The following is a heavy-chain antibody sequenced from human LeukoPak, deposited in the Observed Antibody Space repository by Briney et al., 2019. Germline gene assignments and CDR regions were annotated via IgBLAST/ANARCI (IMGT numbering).Heavy chain of an antibody. V-gene: IGHV4-59*08. CDR3: ARGWYSTSSGWFDP. CDR1: GGSISSYY. CDR2: IYYSGST. J-gene: IGHJ5*02. Sequence: SETLSLTCTVSGGSISSYYWSWLRQPPGKGLEWIGYIYYSGSTYYNPSLKSRVTISVDTSKNQFSLKLSSVTAADTAVYYCARGWYSTSSGWFDPGGQGTLVTVSS. D-gene: IGHD6-6*01.